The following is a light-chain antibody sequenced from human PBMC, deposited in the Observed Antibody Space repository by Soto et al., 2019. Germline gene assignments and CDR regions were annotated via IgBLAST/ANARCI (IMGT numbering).Light chain of an antibody. CDR1: QSVRFY. Sequence: EIVLTQSPATLSVSPGERATLSCRASQSVRFYLSWYQQKPGQAPRLLIYESSNRATGIPARFSGSGSGTDFTLTISSLEPGDFAVYYCQQRSHWPYTFGQGTKLEIK. V-gene: IGKV3-11*01. CDR3: QQRSHWPYT. CDR2: ESS. J-gene: IGKJ2*01.